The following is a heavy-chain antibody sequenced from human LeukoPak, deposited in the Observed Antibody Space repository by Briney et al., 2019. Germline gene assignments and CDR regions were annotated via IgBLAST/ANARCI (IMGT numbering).Heavy chain of an antibody. CDR3: ATEPGIGYAFDI. V-gene: IGHV3-7*01. Sequence: PGGSLRLSCAASGITFSNYWMSWVRQAPGKGLEWVANINPDGSEKNYAHSVKGRFTISRDNAKNSLSLQMNSQRAEDMAVYYCATEPGIGYAFDIWGQGRMVTVSS. J-gene: IGHJ3*02. CDR1: GITFSNYW. D-gene: IGHD3-10*01. CDR2: INPDGSEK.